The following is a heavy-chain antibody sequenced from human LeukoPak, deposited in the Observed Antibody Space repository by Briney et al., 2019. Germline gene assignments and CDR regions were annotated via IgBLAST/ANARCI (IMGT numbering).Heavy chain of an antibody. CDR3: AKAAAGSQHSYYYYYYLDV. CDR1: GYTFTSYD. J-gene: IGHJ6*03. Sequence: GASVKVSCKASGYTFTSYDINWVRQATGQGLEWMGWMNPNSGNTGYAQKFQGRVTMTRNTSISTAYMELSSLRSDDTAVYYCAKAAAGSQHSYYYYYYLDVWGTGTTVTISS. V-gene: IGHV1-8*01. D-gene: IGHD6-13*01. CDR2: MNPNSGNT.